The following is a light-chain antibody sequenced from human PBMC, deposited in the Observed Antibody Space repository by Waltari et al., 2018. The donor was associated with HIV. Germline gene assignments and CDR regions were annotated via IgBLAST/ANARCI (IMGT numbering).Light chain of an antibody. Sequence: EIVLTQSPGTLSLSPGERATLSCRASQSVSSNYLAWYRLKPGQAPRLLIYGASSRATGIPDRFSGSGSGTDFTLTITRLEPEDFAVYYCQQYGSSPRTFGQGTKVEIK. V-gene: IGKV3-20*01. CDR1: QSVSSNY. CDR2: GAS. J-gene: IGKJ1*01. CDR3: QQYGSSPRT.